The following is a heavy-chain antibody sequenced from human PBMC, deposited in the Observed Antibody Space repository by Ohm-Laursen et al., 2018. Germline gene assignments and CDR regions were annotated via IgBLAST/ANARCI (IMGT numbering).Heavy chain of an antibody. Sequence: SLRLSFASSGFTFSSNAMSWVRQAPGKGLGWVSAIGSTGASGDTTYYADSVKGRFTISRDNSKNTLYLQMNSLRVEDTAVYYFARADDSSGFPELPFDYWGQGSLVTGSS. CDR1: GFTFSSNA. CDR2: IGSTGASGDTT. J-gene: IGHJ4*02. V-gene: IGHV3-23*01. D-gene: IGHD3-22*01. CDR3: ARADDSSGFPELPFDY.